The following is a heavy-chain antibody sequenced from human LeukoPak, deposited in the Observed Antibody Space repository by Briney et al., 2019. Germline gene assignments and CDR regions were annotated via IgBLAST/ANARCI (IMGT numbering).Heavy chain of an antibody. D-gene: IGHD3-10*01. J-gene: IGHJ4*02. CDR1: GGSISSSSYY. V-gene: IGHV4-39*07. Sequence: SETLSLTCTVSGGSISSSSYYWGWIRQPPGKGLEWIGSIYYSGSTYYNPSLKSRVTISVDTSKNQFSLKLSSVTAADTAVYYCARQDFGSGIVPGYWGQGTLVTVSS. CDR3: ARQDFGSGIVPGY. CDR2: IYYSGST.